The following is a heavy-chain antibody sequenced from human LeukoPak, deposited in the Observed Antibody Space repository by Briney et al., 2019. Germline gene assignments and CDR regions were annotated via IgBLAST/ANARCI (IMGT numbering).Heavy chain of an antibody. CDR1: GYTFTSYG. CDR3: ARMGMVRGVIKYYFDY. J-gene: IGHJ4*02. Sequence: GASVKVSCKASGYTFTSYGISWVRQAPGQGLEWMGWISAYNGNTNYAQKPQGRVTMTTDTSTSTAYMELRSLRSDDTAVYYCARMGMVRGVIKYYFDYWGQGTLVTVSS. D-gene: IGHD3-10*01. V-gene: IGHV1-18*01. CDR2: ISAYNGNT.